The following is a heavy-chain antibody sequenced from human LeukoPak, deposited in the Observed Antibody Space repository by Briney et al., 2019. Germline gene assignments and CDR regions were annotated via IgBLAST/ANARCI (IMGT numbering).Heavy chain of an antibody. V-gene: IGHV3-74*01. CDR2: INSDGSST. CDR1: GFTFSSYW. D-gene: IGHD2-21*02. CDR3: AREAGGGDCYNYYFDY. Sequence: GGSLRLSCAASGFTFSSYWMHWVRQAPGKGLVWVSRINSDGSSTSYADSVKGRFTISRDNAKNTLYLQMNSLRAEDTAVYCCAREAGGGDCYNYYFDYWRQGTLDTVSS. J-gene: IGHJ4*02.